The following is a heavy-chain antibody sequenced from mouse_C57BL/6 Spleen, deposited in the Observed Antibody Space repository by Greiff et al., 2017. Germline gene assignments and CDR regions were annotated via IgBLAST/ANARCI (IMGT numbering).Heavy chain of an antibody. Sequence: QVQLQQSGAELVRPGASVTLSCTASGYTFTNYEMHWVKQTPVHGLEWIGGIYPETGGTDYNQKFKGKAILTADKSSRPAYMELRSLTSEDSAVYYCTRSPGGCFAMGYWGQGTSVTVAS. CDR1: GYTFTNYE. CDR3: TRSPGGCFAMGY. J-gene: IGHJ4*01. CDR2: IYPETGGT. V-gene: IGHV1-15*01.